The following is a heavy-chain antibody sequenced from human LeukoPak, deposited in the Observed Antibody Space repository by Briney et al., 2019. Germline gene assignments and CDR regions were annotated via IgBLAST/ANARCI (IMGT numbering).Heavy chain of an antibody. CDR1: GFTFSSYW. Sequence: GGPLRLSCAASGFTFSSYWMSWVREPPGKGLEWVANIKQDGSEKYYVDSVKGRFTISRDNAKNSLYLQMNSLRAEDTAVYYCARDEGRKGSSYYFDYWGQGTLVTVSS. CDR2: IKQDGSEK. V-gene: IGHV3-7*01. J-gene: IGHJ4*02. CDR3: ARDEGRKGSSYYFDY. D-gene: IGHD6-6*01.